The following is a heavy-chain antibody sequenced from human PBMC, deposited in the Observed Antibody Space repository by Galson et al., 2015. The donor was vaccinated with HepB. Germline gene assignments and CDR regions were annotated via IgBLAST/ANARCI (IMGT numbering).Heavy chain of an antibody. CDR2: ISYDGSNK. Sequence: SLRLSCAASGFTFSSYGMHWVRQAPGKGPEWVAVISYDGSNKYYADSVKGRFTISRDNSKNTLYLHMNSLRAEDTAVFYCAKEVNYGGHLPTDYWGQGTLVTVSS. J-gene: IGHJ4*02. D-gene: IGHD4-23*01. CDR1: GFTFSSYG. CDR3: AKEVNYGGHLPTDY. V-gene: IGHV3-30*18.